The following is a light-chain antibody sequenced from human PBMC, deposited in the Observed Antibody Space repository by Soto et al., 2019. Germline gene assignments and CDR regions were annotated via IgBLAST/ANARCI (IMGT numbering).Light chain of an antibody. CDR2: AAS. J-gene: IGKJ5*01. CDR1: QDISNY. Sequence: DIQMTQAPSSLSASVGDRVTITCQASQDISNYLNWYQQKPGKAPKLLIHAASNLERGVPSRFSGSGSGTHFTFTISSLQTEDIGTYYCQQYDILPITFGRGTRLEIK. CDR3: QQYDILPIT. V-gene: IGKV1-33*01.